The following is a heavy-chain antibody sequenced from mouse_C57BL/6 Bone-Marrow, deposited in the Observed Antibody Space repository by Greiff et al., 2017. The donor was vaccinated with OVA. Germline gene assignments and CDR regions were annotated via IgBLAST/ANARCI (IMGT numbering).Heavy chain of an antibody. Sequence: EVQRVESGGGLVQPKGSLKLSCAASGFSFNTYAMNWVRQAPGKGLEWVARIRSKSNNYATYYAESVKDRFTISRDDSESMLYLQMNNLKTEDTAMYYCVRHDEGYYAMDYWGQGTSVTVSS. CDR2: IRSKSNNYAT. CDR3: VRHDEGYYAMDY. D-gene: IGHD2-3*01. V-gene: IGHV10-1*01. J-gene: IGHJ4*01. CDR1: GFSFNTYA.